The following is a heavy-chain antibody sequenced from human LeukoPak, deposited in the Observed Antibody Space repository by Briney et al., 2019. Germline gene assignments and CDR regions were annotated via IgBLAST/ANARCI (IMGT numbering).Heavy chain of an antibody. CDR3: ARDSWAGATYDAFDI. CDR2: IYSGGST. CDR1: GFTVSSNY. J-gene: IGHJ3*02. D-gene: IGHD1-26*01. Sequence: GGSLRLSCAASGFTVSSNYMSWVRQAPGKGLEWASVIYSGGSTYYADSVKGRFTISRDNSKNTLYLQMNSLRAEDTAVYYCARDSWAGATYDAFDIWGQGTMVTVSS. V-gene: IGHV3-66*02.